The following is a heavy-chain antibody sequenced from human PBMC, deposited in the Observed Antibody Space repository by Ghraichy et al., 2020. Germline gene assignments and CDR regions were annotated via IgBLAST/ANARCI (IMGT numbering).Heavy chain of an antibody. CDR2: FFGGGGGKP. V-gene: IGHV3-23*01. CDR3: AKWRLEEGGSDAFDV. D-gene: IGHD2-15*01. J-gene: IGHJ3*01. CDR1: GFTFRSFA. Sequence: GGSLRLSCAASGFTFRSFAMSWVRQAPERGLEWVSGFFGGGGGKPYYAASVRGRFTISRDNFRSVLYLQMNSLRVDDTAVYYCAKWRLEEGGSDAFDVWGQGTMVTVSS.